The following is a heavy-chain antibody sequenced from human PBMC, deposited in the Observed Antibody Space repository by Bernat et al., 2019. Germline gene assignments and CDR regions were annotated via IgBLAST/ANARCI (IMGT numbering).Heavy chain of an antibody. V-gene: IGHV3-30*18. J-gene: IGHJ4*02. CDR2: ISYDGSNK. CDR3: AKPRIAARPGCRGYFDY. Sequence: QVQLVESGGGVVQPGRSLRLSCAASGFTFSSYGMHWVRQAPGKGLEWVAVISYDGSNKYYADSVKGRFTISRDNSKNTLYLQMNSLRAEDTAVYYCAKPRIAARPGCRGYFDYWGQGTLVTVSS. CDR1: GFTFSSYG. D-gene: IGHD6-6*01.